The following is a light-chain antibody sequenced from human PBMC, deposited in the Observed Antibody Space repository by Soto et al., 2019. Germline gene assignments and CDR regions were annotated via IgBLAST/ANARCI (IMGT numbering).Light chain of an antibody. CDR1: SSNIASNT. Sequence: QSVLTQPPSASGTPGQRVTISCSGSSSNIASNTVNWYQQLPGTAPKLLIYSNNQRPSGVPDRFSGSKSGTSASLAISGLQSADEADYHCAAWDDSLNGVVFGGGTKVTVL. CDR3: AAWDDSLNGVV. V-gene: IGLV1-44*01. J-gene: IGLJ2*01. CDR2: SNN.